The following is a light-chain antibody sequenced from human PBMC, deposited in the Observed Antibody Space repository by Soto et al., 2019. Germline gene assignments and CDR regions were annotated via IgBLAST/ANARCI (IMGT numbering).Light chain of an antibody. CDR3: MQLLQTPWT. V-gene: IGKV2-28*01. CDR1: QSLLQRDGNNH. CDR2: LAS. J-gene: IGKJ1*01. Sequence: DVVLTQSPLFLPVTPGEPASISCRSSQSLLQRDGNNHLDWYLQKPGQSPQLLISLASNRASGVPERFSGGGTGTDFTLKISRVEAEDVGIYYCMQLLQTPWTFGQGTKVDIK.